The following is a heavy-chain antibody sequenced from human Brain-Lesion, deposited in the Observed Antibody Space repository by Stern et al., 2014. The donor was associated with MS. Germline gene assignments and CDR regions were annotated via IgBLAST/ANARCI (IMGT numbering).Heavy chain of an antibody. CDR2: IFNSGST. J-gene: IGHJ6*02. Sequence: QLQLQESGPGLVKPSQTLSLSCTVSGGSISSGGYYWSWIRQPAGKGLEWIGRIFNSGSTSYNPSLKSRVTISIATSQNQFSLRLNSMTAADTAVYYCARGRVVPGFQYYATDVWGQGTTVIVSS. CDR3: ARGRVVPGFQYYATDV. D-gene: IGHD2-2*01. CDR1: GGSISSGGYY. V-gene: IGHV4-61*02.